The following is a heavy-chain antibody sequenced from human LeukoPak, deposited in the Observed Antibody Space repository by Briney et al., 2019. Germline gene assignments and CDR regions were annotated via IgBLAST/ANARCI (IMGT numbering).Heavy chain of an antibody. J-gene: IGHJ5*02. CDR2: ISYSGST. D-gene: IGHD2-2*01. V-gene: IGHV4-59*01. CDR3: ASGGYCSSTSCYPNWFDP. Sequence: SETLSLTCTVSGGSISSYYWSWIRQPPGKGLEWIGYISYSGSTNYNPSLKSRVTISIDTSKNQFSLKLTSVTAADTAVYYCASGGYCSSTSCYPNWFDPWGQGTLVTVSS. CDR1: GGSISSYY.